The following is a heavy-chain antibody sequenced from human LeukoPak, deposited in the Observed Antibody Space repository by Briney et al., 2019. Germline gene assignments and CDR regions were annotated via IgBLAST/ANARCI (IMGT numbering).Heavy chain of an antibody. V-gene: IGHV4-38-2*02. CDR1: GYSISSGYY. CDR2: IYHSGST. Sequence: PSETLSLTCAVSGYSISSGYYWGWIRQPPGKGLEWIGSIYHSGSTYHNPSLKSRVTISVDKSKNQFSLNVSSVTAADTAIYYCARDRITAAPQFDYWGQGTLVTVSS. J-gene: IGHJ4*02. CDR3: ARDRITAAPQFDY. D-gene: IGHD6-13*01.